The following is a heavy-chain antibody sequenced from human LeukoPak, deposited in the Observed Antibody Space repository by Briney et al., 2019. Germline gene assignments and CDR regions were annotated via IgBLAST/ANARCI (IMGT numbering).Heavy chain of an antibody. CDR2: ISGSGGNT. Sequence: GGSLRLSCAASGFTSSSYAMSWVRQAPGKGLEWVSAISGSGGNTYYADSVKGRFTISRDNSKNTLYLQMNSLRAEDTAVYYCVKDRWSSGWNWFDPWGQGTLVTVSS. J-gene: IGHJ5*02. D-gene: IGHD6-19*01. V-gene: IGHV3-23*01. CDR1: GFTSSSYA. CDR3: VKDRWSSGWNWFDP.